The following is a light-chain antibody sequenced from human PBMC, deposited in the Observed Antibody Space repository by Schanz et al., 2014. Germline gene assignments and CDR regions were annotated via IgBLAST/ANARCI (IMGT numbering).Light chain of an antibody. CDR1: QSVSTY. CDR2: GAS. Sequence: EIVLTQSPATLSLSPGERATLSCRASQSVSTYLAWYQQKPGQAPRLLIYGASNRATGIPARFSGSGSGTDFTLTISSLEPEDFAVYYCQQRSNWPPNTFGGGTKVEIK. CDR3: QQRSNWPPNT. V-gene: IGKV3-11*01. J-gene: IGKJ4*01.